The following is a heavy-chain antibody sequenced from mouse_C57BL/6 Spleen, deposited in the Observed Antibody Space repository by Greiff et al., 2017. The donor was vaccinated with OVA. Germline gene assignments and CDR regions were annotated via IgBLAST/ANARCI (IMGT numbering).Heavy chain of an antibody. CDR2: ISTYYGDA. CDR1: GYTFTDYA. V-gene: IGHV1-67*01. CDR3: ARGPIYYYGRPFAY. Sequence: VNVVESGPELVRPGVSVKISCKGSGYTFTDYAMHWVKQSHAKSLEWIGVISTYYGDASYNQKFKDKATMTVDKSSSTAYMELARLTSEDSAVYYCARGPIYYYGRPFAYWGQGTLVTVSA. J-gene: IGHJ3*01. D-gene: IGHD1-1*01.